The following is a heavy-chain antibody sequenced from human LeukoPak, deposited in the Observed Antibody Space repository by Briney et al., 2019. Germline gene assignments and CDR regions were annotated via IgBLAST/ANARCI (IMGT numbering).Heavy chain of an antibody. CDR2: INHSGST. Sequence: ASETLSLTCAVYGGSFSGYYWSWIRQPPGKGLEWIGEINHSGSTNYNPSLKSRVTISVDTSKNQFSLKLSSVAAADTAVYYCARQGDHDSSGYYSAFDYWGQGTLVTVSS. D-gene: IGHD3-22*01. V-gene: IGHV4-34*01. CDR1: GGSFSGYY. CDR3: ARQGDHDSSGYYSAFDY. J-gene: IGHJ4*02.